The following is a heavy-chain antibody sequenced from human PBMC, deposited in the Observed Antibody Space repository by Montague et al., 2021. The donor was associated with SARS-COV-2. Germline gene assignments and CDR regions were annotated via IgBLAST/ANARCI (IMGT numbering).Heavy chain of an antibody. V-gene: IGHV3-30*04. CDR3: ARDNYDYVWGSYRYIY. D-gene: IGHD3-16*02. CDR2: ISYDGSNK. J-gene: IGHJ4*02. Sequence: SLRLSFSASGFTFSSYAMRWVRQAPGKGLGWVAVISYDGSNKYYADSVKGRFTISRGNSKNTLYLQMNSLRAEDTAVYYCARDNYDYVWGSYRYIYWGQGTLVTVSS. CDR1: GFTFSSYA.